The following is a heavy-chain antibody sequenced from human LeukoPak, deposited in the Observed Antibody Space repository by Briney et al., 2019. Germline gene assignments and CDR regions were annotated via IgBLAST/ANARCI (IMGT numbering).Heavy chain of an antibody. V-gene: IGHV3-21*01. CDR2: ISSSSSYI. Sequence: GGSLRLSCAASGFTFSSYSINWVRQAPGKGLEWVSSISSSSSYIYYADSVKGRFTISRDNARNSLYLQMNSLRAEDTAVYYCARDGLAAATLHWCFDLWGRGTLVTVSS. CDR1: GFTFSSYS. D-gene: IGHD2-15*01. CDR3: ARDGLAAATLHWCFDL. J-gene: IGHJ2*01.